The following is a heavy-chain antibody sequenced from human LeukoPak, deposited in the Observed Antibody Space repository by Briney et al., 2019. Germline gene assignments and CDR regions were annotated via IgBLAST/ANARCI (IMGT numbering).Heavy chain of an antibody. CDR1: GYTFTSYG. J-gene: IGHJ4*02. CDR3: ARVFDYDFWSGYYTFDY. D-gene: IGHD3-3*01. Sequence: ASVKVSCKASGYTFTSYGISWVRQAPGQGLEWMGWISAYNGNTNYAQKLQDRVTMTTDTSTSTAYMELRSLRSDDTAVYYCARVFDYDFWSGYYTFDYWGQGTLVTVSS. CDR2: ISAYNGNT. V-gene: IGHV1-18*01.